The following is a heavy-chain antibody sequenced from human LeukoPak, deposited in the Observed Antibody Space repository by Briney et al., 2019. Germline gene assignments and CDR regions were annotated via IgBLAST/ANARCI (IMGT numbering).Heavy chain of an antibody. CDR2: IYYSGST. Sequence: SETLSLTCTVSGGSISSSSYYWGWIRQPPGKGLEWIGSIYYSGSTYYNPSLKSRVTISVDTSKNQFSLKLSSVTAADTAVYYCASLYCRGGSCSWNYYYYGMDVWGQGTTVTVSS. CDR1: GGSISSSSYY. J-gene: IGHJ6*02. CDR3: ASLYCRGGSCSWNYYYYGMDV. D-gene: IGHD2-15*01. V-gene: IGHV4-39*01.